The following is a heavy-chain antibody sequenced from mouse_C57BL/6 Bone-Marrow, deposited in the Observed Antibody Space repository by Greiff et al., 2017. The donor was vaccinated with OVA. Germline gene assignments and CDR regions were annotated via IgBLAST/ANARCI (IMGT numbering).Heavy chain of an antibody. CDR2: IRLKSDNYAT. J-gene: IGHJ4*01. V-gene: IGHV6-3*01. CDR1: GFTFSNYW. CDR3: TGDRSMDY. D-gene: IGHD3-2*01. Sequence: EVKVEESGGGLVQPGGSMKLSCVASGFTFSNYWMNWVRQSPEKGLEWVAQIRLKSDNYATHYAESVKGRFTISRDDSKSSVYLQMNNLRAEDTGIYYCTGDRSMDYWGQGTSVTVSS.